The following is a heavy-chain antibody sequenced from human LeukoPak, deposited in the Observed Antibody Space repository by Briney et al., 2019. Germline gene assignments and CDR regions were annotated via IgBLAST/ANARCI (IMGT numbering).Heavy chain of an antibody. CDR3: ATDISAMATVTTIDY. J-gene: IGHJ4*02. D-gene: IGHD4-17*01. Sequence: GGSLRLSCATSGFIFDEYAMHWVRQVPGKGLEWVSLISWDGSGTFYVDSVKGRFTISRDNSKNFLYLQMNILRAEDTALYYCATDISAMATVTTIDYWGPGTLVTVSS. V-gene: IGHV3-43D*03. CDR1: GFIFDEYA. CDR2: ISWDGSGT.